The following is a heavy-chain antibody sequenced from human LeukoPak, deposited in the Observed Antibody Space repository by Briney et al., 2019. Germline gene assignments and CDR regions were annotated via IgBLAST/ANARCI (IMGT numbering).Heavy chain of an antibody. CDR1: GFTFSSYS. Sequence: GGSLRLSCAASGFTFSSYSMNWVRQAPGKGLEWVSSISSSSSYIYYADSVKGRFTISRDNAKNSLYLQMNSLRAEDTAVYYCARASGIVVVPAAKEFDYWGLGTLVTVSS. CDR3: ARASGIVVVPAAKEFDY. D-gene: IGHD2-2*01. J-gene: IGHJ4*02. CDR2: ISSSSSYI. V-gene: IGHV3-21*01.